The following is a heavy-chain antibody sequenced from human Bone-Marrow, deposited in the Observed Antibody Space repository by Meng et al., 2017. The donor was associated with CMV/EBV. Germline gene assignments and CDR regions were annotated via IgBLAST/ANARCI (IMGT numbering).Heavy chain of an antibody. J-gene: IGHJ6*02. CDR2: ISSSSSYI. CDR1: GFTFCSYA. Sequence: LSLTCAASGFTFCSYAMSWVRQAPGKGLEWVSAISSSSSYIYYADSVKGRFTISRDNAKRSLCLQMNSLGAEDTAVYYSVRGCSTSCYYGMDVWGQGTTVTVSS. V-gene: IGHV3-21*01. D-gene: IGHD2-2*01. CDR3: VRGCSTSCYYGMDV.